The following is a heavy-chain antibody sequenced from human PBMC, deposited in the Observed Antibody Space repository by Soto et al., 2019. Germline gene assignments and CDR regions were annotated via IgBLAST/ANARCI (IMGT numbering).Heavy chain of an antibody. J-gene: IGHJ4*02. CDR2: ISGSGGST. V-gene: IGHV3-23*01. Sequence: GGSLRLSCAASGFTFSSYATSWVRQAPGKGLEWVSAISGSGGSTYYADSVKGRFTISRDNSKNTLYLQMNSLRAEDTAVYYCAKRPPTVYGTRGYDGVSYWGQGTLVTVSS. CDR3: AKRPPTVYGTRGYDGVSY. CDR1: GFTFSSYA. D-gene: IGHD5-12*01.